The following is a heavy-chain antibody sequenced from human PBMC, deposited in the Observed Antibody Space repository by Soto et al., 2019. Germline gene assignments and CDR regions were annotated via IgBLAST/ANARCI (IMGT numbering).Heavy chain of an antibody. CDR2: LSDSGSNT. V-gene: IGHV3-23*01. CDR1: GFTFSNYG. D-gene: IGHD3-10*01. J-gene: IGHJ4*02. CDR3: ATQGLALRWFGVSI. Sequence: EGQLLESGGGLVQPGGSLRLSCVASGFTFSNYGMSWVRQAPGKGLEWVSGLSDSGSNTFYTDSVEGRFTISRDNSQNTLYLQMNNLGVEDTAVYYGATQGLALRWFGVSIWGQGTRVTVSS.